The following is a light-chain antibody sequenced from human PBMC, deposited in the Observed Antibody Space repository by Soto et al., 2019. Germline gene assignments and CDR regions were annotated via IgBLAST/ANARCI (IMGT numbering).Light chain of an antibody. CDR1: QSVSGSY. Sequence: EIVLTQSPGTLSLSPGERATLSCRASQSVSGSYLAWYQQRPGQAPRLLIYGASSRAAGVPDRFSGSGSGTDFTLTISRLEPEDFAVYFCQQYDNSRTFGQGTQVEIK. CDR2: GAS. J-gene: IGKJ1*01. V-gene: IGKV3-20*01. CDR3: QQYDNSRT.